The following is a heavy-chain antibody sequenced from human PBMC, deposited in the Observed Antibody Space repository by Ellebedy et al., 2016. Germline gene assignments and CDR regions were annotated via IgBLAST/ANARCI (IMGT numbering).Heavy chain of an antibody. J-gene: IGHJ4*02. V-gene: IGHV1-18*01. CDR2: ISTYNGNT. Sequence: ASVKVSXXASGYTFTDYSITWVRQAPGQGLEWMGWISTYNGNTNYAQKLQGRVTMTTDTSTSTAYMELRSLRSDDTAIYYCARAERIAIAVNYWGQGTLVTVSS. CDR1: GYTFTDYS. CDR3: ARAERIAIAVNY. D-gene: IGHD6-13*01.